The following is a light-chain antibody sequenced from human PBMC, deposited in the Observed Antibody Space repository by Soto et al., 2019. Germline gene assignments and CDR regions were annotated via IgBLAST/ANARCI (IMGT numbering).Light chain of an antibody. Sequence: QSALTQPASVSGSPGQSITISCTGTSSDIGAYNYVSWYQQHPGQAPKLMISDFSDRPSGVSNRFSASKSGNTASLTISGLQAEDEADYYCSSYTTSNTLVFGTGTKLNVL. V-gene: IGLV2-14*01. CDR1: SSDIGAYNY. CDR3: SSYTTSNTLV. CDR2: DFS. J-gene: IGLJ1*01.